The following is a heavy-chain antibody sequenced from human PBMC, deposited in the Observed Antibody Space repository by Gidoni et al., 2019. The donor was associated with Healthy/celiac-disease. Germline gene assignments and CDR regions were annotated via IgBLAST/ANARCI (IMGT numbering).Heavy chain of an antibody. CDR2: FYYSGST. CDR3: ARHFVHSGYDYVLWFDY. J-gene: IGHJ4*02. Sequence: QLQLQESGPGLVKPSETLSLTCTVSGGSISSSSYYWGWIRQPPGKGLGWIGSFYYSGSTYYNPSLKSRVTISVDTSKNQFSLKLSSVTAADTAVYYCARHFVHSGYDYVLWFDYWGQGTLVTVSS. CDR1: GGSISSSSYY. D-gene: IGHD5-12*01. V-gene: IGHV4-39*01.